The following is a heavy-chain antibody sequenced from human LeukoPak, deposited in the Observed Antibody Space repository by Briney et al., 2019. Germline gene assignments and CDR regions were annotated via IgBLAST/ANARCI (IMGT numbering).Heavy chain of an antibody. Sequence: PSETLSLTCTVSGGSISSGDYYWSWIRQPPGKGLEWIGYIYYSGSTYYNPSLKSRVTISVDTSKNQFSLKLSSVTAADTAVYYCARARANDYGDYAIDPWGQGTLVTVSS. CDR1: GGSISSGDYY. J-gene: IGHJ5*02. CDR2: IYYSGST. D-gene: IGHD4-17*01. CDR3: ARARANDYGDYAIDP. V-gene: IGHV4-30-4*01.